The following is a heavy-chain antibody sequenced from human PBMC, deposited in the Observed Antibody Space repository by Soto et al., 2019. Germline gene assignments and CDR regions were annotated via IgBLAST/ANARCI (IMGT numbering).Heavy chain of an antibody. CDR3: ARAGTYQGVPDRGVRPYFDY. Sequence: QVQLQESGPGLVKPSQTLSLTCTVSGGSISSGGYYWSWIRQHPGKGLEWIGYIYYSGSTYYNPSLKSRVTTSVDTSKNQFSLKLSSVTAADTAVYYCARAGTYQGVPDRGVRPYFDYWGQGTLVTVSS. CDR1: GGSISSGGYY. D-gene: IGHD3-10*01. CDR2: IYYSGST. V-gene: IGHV4-31*03. J-gene: IGHJ4*02.